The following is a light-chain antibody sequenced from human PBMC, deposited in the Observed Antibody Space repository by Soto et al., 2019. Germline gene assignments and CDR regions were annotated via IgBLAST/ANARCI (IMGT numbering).Light chain of an antibody. CDR1: QNIFTY. J-gene: IGKJ1*01. Sequence: DIQMTQSPSSLSASLGDSVTITCLASQNIFTYLNWYQQKPGKAPKLLIYAASRLQGAVPSTFSGSGSGTEFTLTISSLQREDVATYFCQQSYSTPPGTFGQGTKVDIK. CDR3: QQSYSTPPGT. V-gene: IGKV1-39*01. CDR2: AAS.